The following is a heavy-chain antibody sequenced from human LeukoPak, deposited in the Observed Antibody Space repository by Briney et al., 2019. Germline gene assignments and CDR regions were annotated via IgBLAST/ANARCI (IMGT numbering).Heavy chain of an antibody. CDR2: INPNGGGT. V-gene: IGHV1-2*02. CDR1: GYTFTGYY. CDR3: AREPPKKGYSSSATGY. Sequence: ASVKVSCKASGYTFTGYYMHWVRQAPGQGLEWMGWINPNGGGTNYAQKFQGRVTMTRDTSISTAYMELSRLRSDDTAVYYCAREPPKKGYSSSATGYWGQGTLVTVSS. D-gene: IGHD6-13*01. J-gene: IGHJ4*02.